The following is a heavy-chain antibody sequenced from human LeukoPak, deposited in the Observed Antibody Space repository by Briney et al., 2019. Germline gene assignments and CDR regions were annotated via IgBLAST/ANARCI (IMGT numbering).Heavy chain of an antibody. CDR3: SRSLNN. CDR1: GFTFGRSW. CDR2: IKEDGSAT. J-gene: IGHJ4*02. Sequence: GGSLRLSCAASGFTFGRSWMDWVRQAPGKGLEWVANIKEDGSATYYVDSAKGRFTISRDNAKSSLYLQMDRVRVDDTAIYYCSRSLNNWGQGTLVTVSS. V-gene: IGHV3-7*01.